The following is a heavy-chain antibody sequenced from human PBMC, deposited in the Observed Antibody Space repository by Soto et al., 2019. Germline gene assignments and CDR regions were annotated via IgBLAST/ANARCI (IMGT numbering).Heavy chain of an antibody. Sequence: GASVKVSCKASGYTFTGYYMHWVRQAPGQGLEWMGWINPNSGGTNYAQKFQGWVTMTRDTSISTAYMELSRLRSDDTAVYYCARGDYYDSSGYYYPHGFDPWGQGTLVTVSS. CDR2: INPNSGGT. V-gene: IGHV1-2*04. CDR1: GYTFTGYY. CDR3: ARGDYYDSSGYYYPHGFDP. J-gene: IGHJ5*02. D-gene: IGHD3-22*01.